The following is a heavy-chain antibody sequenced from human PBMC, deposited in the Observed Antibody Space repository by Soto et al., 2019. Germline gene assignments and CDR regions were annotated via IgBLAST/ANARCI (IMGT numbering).Heavy chain of an antibody. CDR2: IIPIFGTA. CDR3: ARSPGRYYDSSGYFDY. Sequence: GASVKVSCKASGGTFSSYAISWVRQAPGQGLEWMGGIIPIFGTANYAQKFQGRVTITADESTSTAYMELSSLRSEDTAVYYCARSPGRYYDSSGYFDYWGQGTLVTVSS. J-gene: IGHJ4*02. CDR1: GGTFSSYA. V-gene: IGHV1-69*13. D-gene: IGHD3-22*01.